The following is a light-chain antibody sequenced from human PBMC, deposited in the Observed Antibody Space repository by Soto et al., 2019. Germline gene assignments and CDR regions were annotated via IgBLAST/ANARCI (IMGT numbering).Light chain of an antibody. J-gene: IGLJ1*01. Sequence: QSALTQPASVSGSPGQSITISCTGTSSDVCGYNYVSWYQQHPGKSPKLMIYDVSNRPSGVSNRFSGSKSGNTASLTISGLQAEDEADYYCSSYTSSSDVFGTGTKVTVL. CDR3: SSYTSSSDV. CDR1: SSDVCGYNY. CDR2: DVS. V-gene: IGLV2-14*01.